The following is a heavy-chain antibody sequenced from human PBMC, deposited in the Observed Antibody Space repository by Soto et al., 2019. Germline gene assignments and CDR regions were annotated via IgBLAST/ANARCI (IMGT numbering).Heavy chain of an antibody. CDR1: GGSISSSSYY. J-gene: IGHJ4*02. Sequence: SETLSLTCTFSGGSISSSSYYWGWIRQPPGKGLEWIGSIYYSGSTYYNPSLKSRVTISVDTSKNQFSLKLSSVTAADTAVYYCARQVAAAAPFDYWDQGTLVTVSS. D-gene: IGHD6-13*01. V-gene: IGHV4-39*01. CDR2: IYYSGST. CDR3: ARQVAAAAPFDY.